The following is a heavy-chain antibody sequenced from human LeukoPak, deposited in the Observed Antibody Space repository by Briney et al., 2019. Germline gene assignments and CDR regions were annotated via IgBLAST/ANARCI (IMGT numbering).Heavy chain of an antibody. J-gene: IGHJ6*02. CDR3: ARGGGLDV. CDR2: INHNGNVN. Sequence: GGSLRLSCAASGFTFTTFWMNWARQAPGKGLEWVASINHNGNVNYYVDSVKGRFTISRDNAKNSLYLQMSNLRAEDTAVYFCARGGGLDVWGQGATVTVSS. D-gene: IGHD3-16*01. V-gene: IGHV3-7*03. CDR1: GFTFTTFW.